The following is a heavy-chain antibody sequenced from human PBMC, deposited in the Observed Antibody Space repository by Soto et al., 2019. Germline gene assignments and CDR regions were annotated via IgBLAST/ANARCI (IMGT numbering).Heavy chain of an antibody. CDR1: GFTFSSYG. D-gene: IGHD2-2*01. V-gene: IGHV3-33*01. CDR2: IWYDGSNK. CDR3: ARDANRYCSSTSCYEPNFDY. J-gene: IGHJ4*02. Sequence: GGSLRLSCAASGFTFSSYGMHWVRQAPGKGLEWVAVIWYDGSNKYYADSVKGRFTISRDNSKNTLYLQMNSLRAEDTAVYYCARDANRYCSSTSCYEPNFDYWGQGTLVTVSS.